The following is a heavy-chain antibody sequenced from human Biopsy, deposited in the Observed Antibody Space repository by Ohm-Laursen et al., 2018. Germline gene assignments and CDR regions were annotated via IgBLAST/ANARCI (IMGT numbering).Heavy chain of an antibody. CDR1: GGDINNYY. V-gene: IGHV4-4*07. J-gene: IGHJ3*01. CDR3: ASVVLGPTNDAFDL. Sequence: GTLSLTCNVSGGDINNYYWSWIRQPAGKGLEWIGRIYPGGSTNYNPSLKSRVTMSVDTFKKQLSLRLRSVTAADTAIYYCASVVLGPTNDAFDLWGQGTMVVVSS. D-gene: IGHD3-22*01. CDR2: IYPGGST.